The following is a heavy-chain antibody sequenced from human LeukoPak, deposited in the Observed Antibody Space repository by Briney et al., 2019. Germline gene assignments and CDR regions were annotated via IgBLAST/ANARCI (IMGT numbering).Heavy chain of an antibody. CDR2: ISGSGGST. CDR1: GFTFSSYA. D-gene: IGHD3-22*01. J-gene: IGHJ4*02. V-gene: IGHV3-23*01. CDR3: AKDHEAYYYDSSGLDY. Sequence: GGSPRLSWAASGFTFSSYAMSWVRQAPGKGLEWVSAISGSGGSTYYADSVKGRFTISRDNSKNTLYLQMNSLRAEDTAVYYCAKDHEAYYYDSSGLDYWGQGTLVTVSS.